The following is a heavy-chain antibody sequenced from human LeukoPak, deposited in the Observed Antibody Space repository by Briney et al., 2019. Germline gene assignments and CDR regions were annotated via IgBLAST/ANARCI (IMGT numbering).Heavy chain of an antibody. Sequence: GGSLRLSCAASGFIFSDYSMNWVRQAPGKGLEWISYIGISSGNTKYADSVKGRFTVSGDNAKNSLYLQMNSLRVEDTAVYYCARDHNYAFDNWGQGTLVTVSS. D-gene: IGHD1-1*01. V-gene: IGHV3-48*04. CDR3: ARDHNYAFDN. CDR2: IGISSGNT. CDR1: GFIFSDYS. J-gene: IGHJ4*02.